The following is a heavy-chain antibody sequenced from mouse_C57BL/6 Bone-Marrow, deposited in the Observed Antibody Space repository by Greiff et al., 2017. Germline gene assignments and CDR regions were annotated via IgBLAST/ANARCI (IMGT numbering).Heavy chain of an antibody. CDR3: ARGYYYGSSFDY. CDR2: IDPSDSYT. D-gene: IGHD1-1*01. Sequence: VQLQQPGAELVKPGASVKLSCKASGYTFTSYWMQWVKQRPGQGLEWIGEIDPSDSYTNYNQKFKGKATLTVDTSSSKAYMQLSSLTSEDSAVYYCARGYYYGSSFDYWGQGTTLTVSS. CDR1: GYTFTSYW. V-gene: IGHV1-50*01. J-gene: IGHJ2*01.